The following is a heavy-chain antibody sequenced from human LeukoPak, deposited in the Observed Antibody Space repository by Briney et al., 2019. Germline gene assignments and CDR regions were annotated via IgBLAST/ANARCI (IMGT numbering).Heavy chain of an antibody. J-gene: IGHJ4*02. CDR1: GYTLTELS. CDR3: ATFRVVPAAMSPYYFDY. CDR2: FDPEDGET. D-gene: IGHD2-2*01. Sequence: ASVKVSCKVSGYTLTELSMHWERHAPGKGLEWMGGFDPEDGETIYAQKFQGRVTMTEDTSTDTAYMELSSLRSEDTAVYYCATFRVVPAAMSPYYFDYWGQGTLVTVSS. V-gene: IGHV1-24*01.